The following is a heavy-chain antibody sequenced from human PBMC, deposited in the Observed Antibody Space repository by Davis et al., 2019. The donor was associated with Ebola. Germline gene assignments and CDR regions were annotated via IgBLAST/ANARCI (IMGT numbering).Heavy chain of an antibody. CDR1: GFTFSSYG. Sequence: GGSLRLSCAASGFTFSSYGMHWVRQAPGKGLEWVSSISSSSNYIYYADSMKGRFTISRDNAKNSLFLQMKSLRGEDAAVYYCARGGRWYDIMTEASLMDVWGKGTTVAVSP. CDR3: ARGGRWYDIMTEASLMDV. J-gene: IGHJ6*04. D-gene: IGHD3-9*01. CDR2: ISSSSNYI. V-gene: IGHV3-21*01.